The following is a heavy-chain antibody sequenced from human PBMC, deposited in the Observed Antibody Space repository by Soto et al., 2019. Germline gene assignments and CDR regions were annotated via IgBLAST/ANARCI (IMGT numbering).Heavy chain of an antibody. D-gene: IGHD5-12*01. CDR2: ISSSSSTI. CDR1: GFTFSSYW. Sequence: SLRLSCAASGFTFSSYWMHWVRQAPGKGLEWVSYISSSSSTIYYADSVKGRFTISRDNAKNSLYLQMNSLRAEDTAVYYCARADSGYAHGYYYYGMDVWGQGTTVTVSS. V-gene: IGHV3-48*01. J-gene: IGHJ6*02. CDR3: ARADSGYAHGYYYYGMDV.